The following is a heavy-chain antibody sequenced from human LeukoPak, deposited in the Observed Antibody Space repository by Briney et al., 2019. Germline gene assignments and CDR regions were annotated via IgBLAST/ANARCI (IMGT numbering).Heavy chain of an antibody. CDR1: GYTFTSYA. J-gene: IGHJ4*02. D-gene: IGHD6-13*01. Sequence: ASVKVSCKASGYTFTSYAMNWVRQAPGQGLEWMGIINPSGGSTSYAQKFQGRVTMTRDMSTSTVYMELSSLRSEDTAVYYCARARRVGSSWYTDFDYWGQGTLVTVSS. CDR3: ARARRVGSSWYTDFDY. V-gene: IGHV1-46*01. CDR2: INPSGGST.